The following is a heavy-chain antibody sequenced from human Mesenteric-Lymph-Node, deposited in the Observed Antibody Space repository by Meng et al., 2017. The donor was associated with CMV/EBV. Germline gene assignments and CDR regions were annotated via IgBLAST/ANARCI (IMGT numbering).Heavy chain of an antibody. V-gene: IGHV1-2*04. J-gene: IGHJ5*02. CDR2: INPNSGGT. CDR1: GYTFTGYY. CDR3: ARGIAAAVNWFDP. D-gene: IGHD6-13*01. Sequence: ASVKVSCKASGYTFTGYYMHWVRQAPGQGLEWMGWINPNSGGTNYAQKFQGWVTMTRDTSISTAYMELSRLRSDDTAVYYCARGIAAAVNWFDPWGQGTLVTVSS.